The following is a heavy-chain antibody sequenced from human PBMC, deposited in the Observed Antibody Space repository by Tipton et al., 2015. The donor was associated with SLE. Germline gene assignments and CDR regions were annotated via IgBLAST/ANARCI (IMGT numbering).Heavy chain of an antibody. CDR2: ISGSGGST. J-gene: IGHJ3*02. CDR1: GFTFSSYA. D-gene: IGHD3-22*01. V-gene: IGHV3-23*01. CDR3: AKDLERSMIVVVITRHDAFDI. Sequence: SLRLSCAASGFTFSSYAMSWVRQAPGKGLEWVAAISGSGGSTYYADPAKGRFTISRDNSKNTMYQQMNSLRAEDTAVYYCAKDLERSMIVVVITRHDAFDIWGQGTMVTVSS.